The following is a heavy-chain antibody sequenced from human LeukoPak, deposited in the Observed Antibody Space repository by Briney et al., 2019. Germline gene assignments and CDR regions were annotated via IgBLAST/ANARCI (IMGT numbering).Heavy chain of an antibody. D-gene: IGHD3-22*01. V-gene: IGHV1-18*01. J-gene: IGHJ4*02. CDR3: ARFYDSSGEYFDY. CDR1: GSTFTSYG. Sequence: ASVKVSCTASGSTFTSYGITRGRQAPGQGLEWMGGISAYNGNANYAQKLQGRVSLTTHTSTRTTYMELRRLRSDGTAVYYFARFYDSSGEYFDYWGQGTLVTVSS. CDR2: ISAYNGNA.